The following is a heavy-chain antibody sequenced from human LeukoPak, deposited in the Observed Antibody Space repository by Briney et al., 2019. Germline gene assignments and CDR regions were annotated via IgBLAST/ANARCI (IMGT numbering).Heavy chain of an antibody. Sequence: SQTLSLTCAISGDSVSSNSAGCNWIRQSPSRGLEWLGRAYYRSKWYIDYAVSMTSRIIINPDTSKNQFSLQLNSVTPDDTAVYYCTRGVNWFDPWGQGTLVTVSS. V-gene: IGHV6-1*01. CDR1: GDSVSSNSAG. CDR3: TRGVNWFDP. D-gene: IGHD3-10*01. CDR2: AYYRSKWYI. J-gene: IGHJ5*02.